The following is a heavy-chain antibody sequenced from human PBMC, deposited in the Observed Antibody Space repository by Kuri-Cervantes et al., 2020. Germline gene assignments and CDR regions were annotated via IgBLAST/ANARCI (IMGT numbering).Heavy chain of an antibody. CDR1: GFTFSNAW. V-gene: IGHV3-15*01. Sequence: LTCAASGFTFSNAWMSWVRQAPGKGLEWVGRIKSKTDGGTTDYAAPVKGRFTISRDDPKNRLYLQMTGLKTEDTAVYYCTTDLIAEISGNYVSLDYWGQGTLVTVSS. CDR3: TTDLIAEISGNYVSLDY. CDR2: IKSKTDGGTT. J-gene: IGHJ4*02. D-gene: IGHD3-3*01.